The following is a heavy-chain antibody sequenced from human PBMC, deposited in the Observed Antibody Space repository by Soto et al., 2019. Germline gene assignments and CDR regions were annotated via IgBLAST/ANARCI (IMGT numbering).Heavy chain of an antibody. D-gene: IGHD6-19*01. CDR1: GGSVSSTSYY. J-gene: IGHJ4*02. CDR2: IYYSGST. CDR3: ARIVGIRNSIGQRYYFDY. Sequence: TSETLSLTCTVSGGSVSSTSYYWGWIRQPPGKGLEWIGSIYYSGSTYYNPSLKSRVTISVDTSKNQFSLKLSSVTAADTAVYYCARIVGIRNSIGQRYYFDYWGQGTLVTVSS. V-gene: IGHV4-39*01.